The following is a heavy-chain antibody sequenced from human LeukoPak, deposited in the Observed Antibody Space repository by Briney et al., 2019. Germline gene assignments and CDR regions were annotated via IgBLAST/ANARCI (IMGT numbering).Heavy chain of an antibody. CDR3: ARDSGYDSSGYRRDAFDI. V-gene: IGHV4-59*01. J-gene: IGHJ3*02. CDR1: GGSISSYY. CDR2: IYYSGST. D-gene: IGHD3-22*01. Sequence: SETLSLTCTASGGSISSYYWSWIRQPPGKGLEWIGYIYYSGSTNYNPSLKSRVTISVDTSKNQFSLKLSSVTAADTAVYYCARDSGYDSSGYRRDAFDIWGQGTMVTVSS.